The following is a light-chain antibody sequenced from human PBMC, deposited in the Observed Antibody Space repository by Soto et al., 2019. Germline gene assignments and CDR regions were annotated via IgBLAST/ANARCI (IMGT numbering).Light chain of an antibody. CDR1: SNEALNYDV. V-gene: IGLV2-23*01. CDR3: FSYVYSNSCV. Sequence: QSALTQPASVSGSPGQSITISCTGSSNEALNYDVVSWYQHHPGQVPKLIIDEGNKRPSGVSSRFSASRFGNMASLTISGLQSDEESNYYCFSYVYSNSCVFGGETKLTVL. J-gene: IGLJ3*02. CDR2: EGN.